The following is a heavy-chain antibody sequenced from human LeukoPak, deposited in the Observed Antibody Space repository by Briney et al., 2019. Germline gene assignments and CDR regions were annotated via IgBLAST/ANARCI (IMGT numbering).Heavy chain of an antibody. V-gene: IGHV3-23*01. J-gene: IGHJ4*02. CDR2: ISGSGGDT. CDR3: TREPLF. D-gene: IGHD1-14*01. Sequence: PGGSLRLSCAASGFTFSNFPMTWVRQAPGKGLEAFSSISGSGGDTYYADSVKGRFTISRDNSENTLYLQMNSLKAADTAVYYCTREPLFWGQGTLVTVSS. CDR1: GFTFSNFP.